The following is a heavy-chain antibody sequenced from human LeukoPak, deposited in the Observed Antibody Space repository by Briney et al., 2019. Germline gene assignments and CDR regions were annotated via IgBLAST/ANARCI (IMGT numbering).Heavy chain of an antibody. V-gene: IGHV3-13*01. CDR1: GFTFNNYE. D-gene: IGHD1-14*01. CDR2: VGIAGDT. Sequence: PGGSLRLSCAASGFTFNNYEMHWVRQTAGKGLEWVSAVGIAGDTFYAGSVKGLFSISRDNAESSLFLQMNSLRAGDTAVYYCAREGRMGTADAFDVWGQGTMVTVSS. J-gene: IGHJ3*01. CDR3: AREGRMGTADAFDV.